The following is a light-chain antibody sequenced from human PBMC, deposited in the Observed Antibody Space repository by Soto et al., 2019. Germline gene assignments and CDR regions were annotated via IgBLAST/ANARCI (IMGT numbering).Light chain of an antibody. V-gene: IGKV3-15*01. J-gene: IGKJ1*01. CDR3: LQYNKWPRT. CDR2: HVS. CDR1: QSVSSSN. Sequence: EIVLTQSPGTLSLSPGERATLSCRASQSVSSSNLAWYQQKPGQVPRLLIYHVSSRATGVPARFSGSGSVTEFTLSISSLQSEDFAVYYCLQYNKWPRTFGQGTKVDIK.